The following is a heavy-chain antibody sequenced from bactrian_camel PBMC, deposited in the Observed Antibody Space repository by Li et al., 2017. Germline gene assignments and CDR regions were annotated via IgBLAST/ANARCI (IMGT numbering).Heavy chain of an antibody. CDR2: INILGGTT. V-gene: IGHV3S40*01. J-gene: IGHJ4*01. D-gene: IGHD8*01. Sequence: VQLVESGGGLVQPGGSLRLSCAASGFTFSDLSMSWVRQVPGKGLEWVSTINILGGTTYYAGSMKGRSTISKDNAKNTVYLQMNSLKPEDTAVYYCASVGGNWELNYWGQGTQVTVS. CDR1: GFTFSDLS. CDR3: ASVGGNWELNY.